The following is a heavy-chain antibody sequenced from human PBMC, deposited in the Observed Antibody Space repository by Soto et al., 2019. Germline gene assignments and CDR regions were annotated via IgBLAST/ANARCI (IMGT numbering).Heavy chain of an antibody. Sequence: VQLVESGGGVVQPGRSLRLSCAASGFTFSDYAMHWVRQAPGKGLEGVAVVSHDGRNTHYADSVKGRFTISRDSSKKTVSLEMTGPRAEDTAVYYCAKGGRRWLVTSDSNYWGQGALVTVSS. V-gene: IGHV3-30*18. J-gene: IGHJ4*02. D-gene: IGHD6-19*01. CDR3: AKGGRRWLVTSDSNY. CDR1: GFTFSDYA. CDR2: VSHDGRNT.